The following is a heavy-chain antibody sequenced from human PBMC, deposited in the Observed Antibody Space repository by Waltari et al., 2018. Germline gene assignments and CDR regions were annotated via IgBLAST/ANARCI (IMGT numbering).Heavy chain of an antibody. CDR1: GFMLSNYE. CDR2: IIGTGTTR. CDR3: ARDLLGGTAAKGDY. D-gene: IGHD3-10*01. J-gene: IGHJ4*02. Sequence: QLVESGGGLVPPGGSLRLSCEASGFMLSNYEMNWVRQVPGKGLEWFSYIIGTGTTRLYADSVKGRFVVSRDNARNSVYLEMNSLRVDDTAIYYCARDLLGGTAAKGDYWGRGTLVTVSS. V-gene: IGHV3-48*03.